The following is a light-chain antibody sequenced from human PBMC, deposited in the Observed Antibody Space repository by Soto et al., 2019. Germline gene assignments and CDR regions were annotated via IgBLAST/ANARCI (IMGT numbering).Light chain of an antibody. CDR1: QSVSSY. J-gene: IGKJ1*01. CDR3: QQRSIWPWT. V-gene: IGKV3-11*01. Sequence: EIVLTQSPATLSLSPGVRATLSCRASQSVSSYLTWYQQKPGQAPRLLLYDSSSRATGIPARFSGSGSGTDFTLTISSLEPEDFAVYYCQQRSIWPWTFGQGTKVDIK. CDR2: DSS.